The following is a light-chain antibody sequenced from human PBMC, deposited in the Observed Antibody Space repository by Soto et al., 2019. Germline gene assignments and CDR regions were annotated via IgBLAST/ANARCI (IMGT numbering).Light chain of an antibody. CDR1: QSISSNY. V-gene: IGKV3-20*01. Sequence: EIVLTQAPGTLSLSPGERATLSCRASQSISSNYLAWYQQKPGQAPRLLIYGASSRAVGIPDNFSGSGSGTDFTLTISRLEPEDFAVYYCLQYGTSPWTFGQGTKVEIK. J-gene: IGKJ1*01. CDR3: LQYGTSPWT. CDR2: GAS.